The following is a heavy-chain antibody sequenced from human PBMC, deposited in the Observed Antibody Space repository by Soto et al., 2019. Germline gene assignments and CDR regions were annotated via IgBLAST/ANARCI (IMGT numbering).Heavy chain of an antibody. J-gene: IGHJ1*01. CDR3: VRSPKIGVRGAF. Sequence: GGSLRLSCIGSGFSFSAYNMNWVRQAPGKGLEWVSSIKVGSSRIYQPDSMKGRFTISRDDARNSVYLQINSLRAEDTALHFCVRSPKIGVRGAFWGRGTQVTVSS. V-gene: IGHV3-21*01. CDR2: IKVGSSRI. CDR1: GFSFSAYN. D-gene: IGHD3-16*01.